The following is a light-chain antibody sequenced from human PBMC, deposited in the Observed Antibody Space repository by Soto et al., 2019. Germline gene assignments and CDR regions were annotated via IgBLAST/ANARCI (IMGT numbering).Light chain of an antibody. J-gene: IGKJ5*01. CDR2: AAS. CDR3: QQTYTGAN. CDR1: XTXXXX. Sequence: DIQMTQSPSSLSAXXGDRVTITXRXGXTXXXXXNWYQQKPGKAPKLLIFAASNLQSGVPSRFSGSGSGTDFTLTINSLQPEDFASYYCQQTYTGANFGQGTRLDIK. V-gene: IGKV1-39*01.